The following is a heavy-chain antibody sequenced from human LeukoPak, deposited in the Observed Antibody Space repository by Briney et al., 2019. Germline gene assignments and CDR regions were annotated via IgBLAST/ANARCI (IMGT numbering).Heavy chain of an antibody. CDR3: ARDRGYSTFDY. V-gene: IGHV3-7*01. CDR2: IKEEGGEI. D-gene: IGHD4-23*01. CDR1: AFTFSNYW. Sequence: GGSLRLSCAASAFTFSNYWMSWVRQAPGRGLEWVAHIKEEGGEINYVDAVKGRFTISRDNAKNSLYLQMNSLRVDDTDVYYCARDRGYSTFDYWGQGTLVTVSS. J-gene: IGHJ4*02.